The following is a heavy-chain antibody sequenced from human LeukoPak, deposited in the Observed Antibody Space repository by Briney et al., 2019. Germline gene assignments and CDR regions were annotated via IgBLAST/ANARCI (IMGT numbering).Heavy chain of an antibody. CDR2: ISASGSST. D-gene: IGHD3-3*01. Sequence: GGSLRLSCAASGFSFTNYGMSWVRQAPGKGVEGVSFISASGSSTHYADSVKGRFTISRDNSKNTVHLQINSLRAEDTATYYCAKGAQYDFWSGYTIEYFDVWGQGTLVSVSS. J-gene: IGHJ4*02. CDR1: GFSFTNYG. CDR3: AKGAQYDFWSGYTIEYFDV. V-gene: IGHV3-23*01.